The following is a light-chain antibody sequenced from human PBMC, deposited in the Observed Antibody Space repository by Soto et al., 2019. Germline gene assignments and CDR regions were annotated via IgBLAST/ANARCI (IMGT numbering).Light chain of an antibody. CDR2: DAS. J-gene: IGKJ4*01. CDR3: QQYNNWPPLT. V-gene: IGKV1-5*01. CDR1: QSISRS. Sequence: DIQMTQSPSTLSASVGDRVTITCRASQSISRSLAWYQQNPGKAPKLLIFDASSLESGVPSRFSGSGSGTEFTLTISSLQSEDFAVYYCQQYNNWPPLTFGGGTKVDIK.